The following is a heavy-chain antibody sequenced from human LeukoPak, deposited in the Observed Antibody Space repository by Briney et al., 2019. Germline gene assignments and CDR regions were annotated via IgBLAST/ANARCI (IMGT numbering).Heavy chain of an antibody. CDR3: ARDGSLTICGSSTSCYADY. Sequence: ASVKVSFKASGYTSTSYYMHWVRQAPGQGLEWMGIINPSGGSTSYAQKFQGRVTMTRDTSTSTVYMELGSLRSEDTAVYYCARDGSLTICGSSTSCYADYWGQGTLVTVSS. CDR1: GYTSTSYY. CDR2: INPSGGST. V-gene: IGHV1-46*01. D-gene: IGHD2-2*01. J-gene: IGHJ4*02.